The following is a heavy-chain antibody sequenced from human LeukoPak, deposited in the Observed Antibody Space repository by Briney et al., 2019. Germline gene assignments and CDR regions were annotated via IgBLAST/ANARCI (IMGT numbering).Heavy chain of an antibody. D-gene: IGHD2-2*01. CDR2: INTDGSST. CDR1: GFTFSSYW. J-gene: IGHJ4*02. CDR3: ARPSRSTGPAY. Sequence: GGSLRLSCAASGFTFSSYWMYWVRQAPGKGLVWVSRINTDGSSTSYADSVKGRFTISRDNAKNTLYLQMNSLRAEDTAVYYCARPSRSTGPAYWGQGTLVTVSS. V-gene: IGHV3-74*01.